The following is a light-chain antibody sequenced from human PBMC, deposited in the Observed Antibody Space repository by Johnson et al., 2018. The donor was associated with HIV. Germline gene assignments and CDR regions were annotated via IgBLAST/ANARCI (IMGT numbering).Light chain of an antibody. Sequence: QSVLTQPPSVSAAPGQKVTIPCSGSSSNIGNNYASWYQQVPGTAPKLLIYDNHKRPSGIPDRFSGSKSGTSATLGITGLQTGDEADYYCGTWDSSLSDAVFGTGTKLTV. J-gene: IGLJ1*01. V-gene: IGLV1-51*01. CDR1: SSNIGNNY. CDR2: DNH. CDR3: GTWDSSLSDAV.